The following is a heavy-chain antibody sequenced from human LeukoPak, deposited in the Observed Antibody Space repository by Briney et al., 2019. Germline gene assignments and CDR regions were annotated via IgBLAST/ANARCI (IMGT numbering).Heavy chain of an antibody. J-gene: IGHJ4*02. CDR1: GFIFNTYA. D-gene: IGHD3-10*01. CDR2: IRGSGEST. CDR3: AKDRISYTTSPGELSH. Sequence: GGSLRLSCAASGFIFNTYAMSCVRQAPGKGLELVSTIRGSGESTHYADSVQGRFTISRDNSLYTVYLQMDSLRGDDTAVYYCAKDRISYTTSPGELSHWGQGTLVIVSS. V-gene: IGHV3-23*01.